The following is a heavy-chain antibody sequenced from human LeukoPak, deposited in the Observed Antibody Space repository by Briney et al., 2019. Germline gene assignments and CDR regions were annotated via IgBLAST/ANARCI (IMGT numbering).Heavy chain of an antibody. CDR1: GASISSWY. D-gene: IGHD2-15*01. V-gene: IGHV4-39*07. CDR3: ARVVVAATVHYSDY. Sequence: SETLSLTCTVTGASISSWYWSWIRQPPGKGLEWIGSIYYSGSTYYNPSLKSRVTISVDTSKNQFSLKLSSVTAADTAVYYCARVVVAATVHYSDYWGQGTLVTVSS. J-gene: IGHJ4*02. CDR2: IYYSGST.